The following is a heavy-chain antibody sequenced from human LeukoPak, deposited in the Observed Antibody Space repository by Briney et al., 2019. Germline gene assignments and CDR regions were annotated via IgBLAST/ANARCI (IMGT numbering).Heavy chain of an antibody. J-gene: IGHJ4*02. CDR3: AKVFAGYSSGWDDY. D-gene: IGHD6-19*01. Sequence: GGSLRLSCAASGFTFSSYAMHWVRQAPGKGLEWVAVISYDGSNKYYADSVKGRFTISRDNSKNTLYLQMNSLRAEDTAVYYCAKVFAGYSSGWDDYWGQGTLVTVSS. CDR1: GFTFSSYA. V-gene: IGHV3-30*04. CDR2: ISYDGSNK.